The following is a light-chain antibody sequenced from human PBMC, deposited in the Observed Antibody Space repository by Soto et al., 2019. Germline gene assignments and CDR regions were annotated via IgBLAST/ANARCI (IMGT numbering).Light chain of an antibody. CDR1: QTVSSGY. CDR3: QPRSSWHLT. J-gene: IGKJ4*02. Sequence: EIVLTQSPVTLSLSPGERATLSCGASQTVSSGYLAWYQQRPGLAPRLLIYDASNRATGIPARFSGSGSGTDFTLTISSLEHEDFAVYFCQPRSSWHLTLGGGTKADIK. CDR2: DAS. V-gene: IGKV3D-20*02.